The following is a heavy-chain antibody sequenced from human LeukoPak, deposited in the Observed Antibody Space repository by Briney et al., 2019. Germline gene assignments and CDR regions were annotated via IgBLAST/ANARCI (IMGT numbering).Heavy chain of an antibody. D-gene: IGHD3-16*01. CDR2: IKEDGTRK. CDR1: GFTVDTYW. CDR3: VAWGSLVV. V-gene: IGHV3-7*01. Sequence: GSLRLSCVASGFTVDTYWMSWVRQAPGKGLDWVAHIKEDGTRKYYVDSVRGRFTISRDNAKNSLFLQMNSLRVEDTAVFYCVAWGSLVVWGQGTLVTVSS. J-gene: IGHJ4*02.